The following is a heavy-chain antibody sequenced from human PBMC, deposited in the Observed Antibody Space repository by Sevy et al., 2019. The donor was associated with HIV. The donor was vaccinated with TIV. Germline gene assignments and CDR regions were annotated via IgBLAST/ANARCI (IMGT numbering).Heavy chain of an antibody. CDR3: ATTVGSSLYYFDF. Sequence: GGSLRLSCAASGFTFNSYNMNWARQAPGKGLEWVSSISSSSRYIFYADSVKGRFTISRDNAKNSLYLQMNSLRAEDTDVYYCATTVGSSLYYFDFWGQGTLVTVSS. CDR1: GFTFNSYN. V-gene: IGHV3-21*06. D-gene: IGHD3-10*01. J-gene: IGHJ4*02. CDR2: ISSSSRYI.